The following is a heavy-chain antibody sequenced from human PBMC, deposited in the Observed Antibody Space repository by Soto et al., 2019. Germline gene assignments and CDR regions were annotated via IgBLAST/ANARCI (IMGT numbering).Heavy chain of an antibody. CDR1: GFTFKQYS. Sequence: QVQLVESGGGVVQPGRSLRLSCAASGFTFKQYSMHWVRQAPGKGLEWVAVISHDGNNEKYADSVKGRFTTSRDNFKNTLALQMNSLRTEDTALYFCARGGVDQQHHGEFDHWGQGTLVTVSS. V-gene: IGHV3-30*04. CDR2: ISHDGNNE. J-gene: IGHJ4*02. D-gene: IGHD6-13*01. CDR3: ARGGVDQQHHGEFDH.